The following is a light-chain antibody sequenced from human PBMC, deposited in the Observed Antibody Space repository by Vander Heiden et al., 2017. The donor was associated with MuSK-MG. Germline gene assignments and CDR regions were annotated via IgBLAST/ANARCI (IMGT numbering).Light chain of an antibody. V-gene: IGKV3-20*01. Sequence: EIVLTQSPGTLSLSPGERATLSCRASQSVSGSYLAWYQQKPGQAPRLLISGASSRATGIPDRFSGSGYGTDFTLTISRLDPEDFALYYCQHDGSSPPITFGQGTRLEVK. CDR1: QSVSGSY. J-gene: IGKJ5*01. CDR3: QHDGSSPPIT. CDR2: GAS.